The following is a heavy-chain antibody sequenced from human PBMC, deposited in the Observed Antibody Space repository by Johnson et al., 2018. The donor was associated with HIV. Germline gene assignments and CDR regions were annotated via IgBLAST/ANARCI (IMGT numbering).Heavy chain of an antibody. J-gene: IGHJ3*02. CDR1: GFTVSSYY. Sequence: QLVESGGGLVQPGGSLRLSCAASGFTVSSYYMSWIRQAPGKGLEWVSYISSSGSTIYYADSVKGRFTISRDNSKNTLYLQMNSLRAEDTAVYYCARARIAARRSPPRPFDMWGQGTMVTVSS. D-gene: IGHD6-6*01. CDR3: ARARIAARRSPPRPFDM. CDR2: ISSSGSTI. V-gene: IGHV3-11*01.